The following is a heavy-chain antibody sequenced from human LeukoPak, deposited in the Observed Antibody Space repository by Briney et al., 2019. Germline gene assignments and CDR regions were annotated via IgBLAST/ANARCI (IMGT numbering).Heavy chain of an antibody. Sequence: SETLSLTCTVSGGSISSYYWSWIRQPPGKGLEWIGYIYYSGSTNYNPSLKSRVTISVDTSKNQFSLKLSSVTAADAAVYYCARTSAVRFLEWLSERNYAFDIWGQGTMVTVSS. J-gene: IGHJ3*02. V-gene: IGHV4-59*08. CDR2: IYYSGST. CDR3: ARTSAVRFLEWLSERNYAFDI. D-gene: IGHD3-3*01. CDR1: GGSISSYY.